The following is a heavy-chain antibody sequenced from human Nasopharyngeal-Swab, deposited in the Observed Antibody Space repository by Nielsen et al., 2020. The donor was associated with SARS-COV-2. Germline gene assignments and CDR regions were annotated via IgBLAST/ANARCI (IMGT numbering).Heavy chain of an antibody. Sequence: GESLKISCAASGFTFSSYGMNWVRQAPGKGLEWVSYISSSSSTIYYADSVKGRFTISRDNAKNSLYLQMNSLRAEDTAVYYCARDRATPSPGYYYYGMDVWGQGTTVTVSS. CDR3: ARDRATPSPGYYYYGMDV. CDR1: GFTFSSYG. V-gene: IGHV3-48*04. J-gene: IGHJ6*02. CDR2: ISSSSSTI.